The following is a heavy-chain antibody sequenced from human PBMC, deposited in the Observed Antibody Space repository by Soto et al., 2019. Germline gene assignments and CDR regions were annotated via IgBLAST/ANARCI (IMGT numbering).Heavy chain of an antibody. CDR3: AHRPYYGDYGGTFDY. J-gene: IGHJ4*02. CDR2: IFWDDDK. CDR1: GFSLSTSGVG. D-gene: IGHD4-17*01. V-gene: IGHV2-5*02. Sequence: QITLKESGPTLVRPTQTLTLTCTFSGFSLSTSGVGVGWIRQPPGKALEWLAVIFWDDDKRYSPSLKTRLTITKDTSKHQVVLTMTNMDPVDTATYYCAHRPYYGDYGGTFDYWGQGTLVTVSS.